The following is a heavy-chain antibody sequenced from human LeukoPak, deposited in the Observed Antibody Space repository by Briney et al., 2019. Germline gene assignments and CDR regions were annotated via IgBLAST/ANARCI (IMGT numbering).Heavy chain of an antibody. J-gene: IGHJ4*02. CDR1: GFTFSSYE. V-gene: IGHV3-48*03. D-gene: IGHD3-10*02. Sequence: GGSLRLSCAASGFTFSSYEMNWVRQAPGKGLEWVSYISSSGSTIYYADSVQGRFTISRDNAQNSLYLQMSSLRAEDTAVYCCARNVYNFDYWGQGTLVTVSS. CDR3: ARNVYNFDY. CDR2: ISSSGSTI.